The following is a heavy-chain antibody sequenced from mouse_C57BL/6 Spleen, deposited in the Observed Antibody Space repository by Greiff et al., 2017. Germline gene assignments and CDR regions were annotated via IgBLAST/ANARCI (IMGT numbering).Heavy chain of an antibody. Sequence: VQLQQSGPELVKPGASVKISCKASGYAFSSSWMNWVKQRPGKGLEWIGRIYPGDGDTNYNGKFKGKATLTADKSSSTAYMQLSSLTSEDSAVYFCARGGWSMDYWGQGTSVTVSS. CDR3: ARGGWSMDY. D-gene: IGHD1-1*02. CDR2: IYPGDGDT. V-gene: IGHV1-82*01. CDR1: GYAFSSSW. J-gene: IGHJ4*01.